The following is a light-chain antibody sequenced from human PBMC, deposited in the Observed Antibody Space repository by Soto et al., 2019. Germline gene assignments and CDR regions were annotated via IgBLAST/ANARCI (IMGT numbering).Light chain of an antibody. CDR3: AAWDNSLNAYV. CDR2: NYY. V-gene: IGLV1-44*01. Sequence: CALTQPPSGSETPGQMVSISCSGSSSNIGGNPVNWFQQLPGTAPKLLIYNYYQRPSGVPDRFSGSKSGTSASLAISELQSEDEADYYCAAWDNSLNAYVFGTGTKSPS. CDR1: SSNIGGNP. J-gene: IGLJ1*01.